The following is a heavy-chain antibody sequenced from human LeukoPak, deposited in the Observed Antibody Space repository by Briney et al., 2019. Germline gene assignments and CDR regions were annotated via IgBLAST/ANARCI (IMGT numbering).Heavy chain of an antibody. D-gene: IGHD1-1*01. CDR2: IRTKADNYAP. CDR3: ASGPTGWNEYFQH. V-gene: IGHV3-73*01. J-gene: IGHJ1*01. Sequence: PGRSLRLSCAASGFTFSGSTMHWVRQASGKVLEWVARIRTKADNYAPAYAASVTGRFTISRDDSQNMAYLQMNSLKIEDTARYYCASGPTGWNEYFQHWGQGILLTVSS. CDR1: GFTFSGST.